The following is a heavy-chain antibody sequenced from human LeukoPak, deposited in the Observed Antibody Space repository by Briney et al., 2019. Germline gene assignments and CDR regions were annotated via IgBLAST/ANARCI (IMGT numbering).Heavy chain of an antibody. CDR3: ATGPSGSYHNFDY. J-gene: IGHJ4*02. D-gene: IGHD1-26*01. CDR1: GYTLTELS. V-gene: IGHV1-24*01. CDR2: LDPEDGET. Sequence: ASVKVSCKVSGYTLTELSMHWVRQAPGKGLEWMGGLDPEDGETIYAQKFQGRVTMTEDTSTDTAYMELSSLRSEDTAVYYCATGPSGSYHNFDYWGQGTLVTVSS.